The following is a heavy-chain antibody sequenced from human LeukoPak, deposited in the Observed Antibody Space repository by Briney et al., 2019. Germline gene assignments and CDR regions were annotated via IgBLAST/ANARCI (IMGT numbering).Heavy chain of an antibody. CDR1: GFSFSEHY. CDR3: ARGAGYNYPYYFDY. V-gene: IGHV3-11*01. J-gene: IGHJ4*02. D-gene: IGHD5-24*01. Sequence: TGGSLRLSCAASGFSFSEHYMGWIRQAPGKGLEWVSYISSSARDTFYADSVKGRFTISRDNAKNTLYLQMNSLRAEDTAVYYCARGAGYNYPYYFDYWGQGTLVTVSS. CDR2: ISSSARDT.